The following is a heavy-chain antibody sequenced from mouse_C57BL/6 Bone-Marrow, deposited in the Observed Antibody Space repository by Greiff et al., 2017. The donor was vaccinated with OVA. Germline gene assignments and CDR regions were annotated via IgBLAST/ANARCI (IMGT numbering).Heavy chain of an antibody. D-gene: IGHD2-4*01. CDR2: ISSGSSTI. CDR3: ARGGLRHYFDY. CDR1: GFTFSDYG. V-gene: IGHV5-17*01. Sequence: EVNVVESGGGLVKPGGSLKLSCAASGFTFSDYGMHWVRQAPEKGLEWVAYISSGSSTIYYADTVKGRFTIARDNAKNTLFLQMTSLRSEDTAMYYCARGGLRHYFDYWGQGTTLTVSS. J-gene: IGHJ2*01.